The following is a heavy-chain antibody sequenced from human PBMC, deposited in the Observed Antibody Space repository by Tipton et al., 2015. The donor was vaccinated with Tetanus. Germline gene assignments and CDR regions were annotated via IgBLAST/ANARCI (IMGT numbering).Heavy chain of an antibody. D-gene: IGHD3-9*01. CDR3: ARGYNGYDILTAYPHYFDS. J-gene: IGHJ4*02. V-gene: IGHV4-59*01. CDR2: IDYFGST. CDR1: GGSISTYH. Sequence: LRLSCTVSGGSISTYHWNWFRLSPGKGLEWIGYIDYFGSTKINPSLKSRVAMSVDTAANQLSLKLSSVTAADTAVYYCARGYNGYDILTAYPHYFDSWGQGTLVTVSS.